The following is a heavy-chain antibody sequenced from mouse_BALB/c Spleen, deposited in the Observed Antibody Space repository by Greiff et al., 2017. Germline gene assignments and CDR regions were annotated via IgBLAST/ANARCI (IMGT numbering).Heavy chain of an antibody. D-gene: IGHD2-2*01. J-gene: IGHJ2*01. CDR2: ISSGGST. Sequence: EVQLQESGGGLVKPGGSLKLSCAASGFTFSSYAMSWVRQTPEKRLEWVASISSGGSTYYPDSVKGRFTISRDNARNILYLQMSSLRSEDTAMYYCARGGLRRDFDYWGQGTTLTVSS. V-gene: IGHV5-6-5*01. CDR1: GFTFSSYA. CDR3: ARGGLRRDFDY.